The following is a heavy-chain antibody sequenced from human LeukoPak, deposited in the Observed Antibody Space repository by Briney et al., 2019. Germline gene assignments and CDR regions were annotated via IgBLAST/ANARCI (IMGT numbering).Heavy chain of an antibody. CDR3: AREAIRGAVAPYNYYGMDV. CDR1: GYTFTGYY. V-gene: IGHV1-2*02. J-gene: IGHJ6*02. CDR2: INPNSGGT. Sequence: WASVKVSCKASGYTFTGYYMHWVRQAPGQGLEWMGWINPNSGGTNYAQKFQGRVTMTRDTSISTAYMELSRLRGDDTAVYYCAREAIRGAVAPYNYYGMDVWGQGTTVTVSS. D-gene: IGHD3-10*01.